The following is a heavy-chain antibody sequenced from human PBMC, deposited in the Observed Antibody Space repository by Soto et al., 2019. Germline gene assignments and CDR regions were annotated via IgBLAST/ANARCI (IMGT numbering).Heavy chain of an antibody. V-gene: IGHV3-23*01. CDR1: GFTFSSYA. Sequence: PGGSLRLSCAASGFTFSSYAMSWVRQAPGKGLEWVSGISGSGGGTYYADSVKGRFTISRDNPKNTLYLQMNSLRAEDTAVYYCAKDSRPLQSMDVWGQGTTVTVSS. J-gene: IGHJ6*02. CDR3: AKDSRPLQSMDV. CDR2: ISGSGGGT.